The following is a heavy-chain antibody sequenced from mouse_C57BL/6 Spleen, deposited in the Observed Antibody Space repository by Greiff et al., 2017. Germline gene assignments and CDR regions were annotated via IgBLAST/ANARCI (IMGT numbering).Heavy chain of an antibody. V-gene: IGHV1-85*01. J-gene: IGHJ4*01. CDR2: IYPRDGSP. D-gene: IGHD3-3*01. CDR1: GYTFTSYD. CDR3: AMGGPMDY. Sequence: QVTLKVSGPELVKPGASVKLSCKASGYTFTSYDINWVKQRPGQGLEWIGWIYPRDGSPKYNEKFKGKAKLTVDTSSSTAYMELHGLTSEDPAVCFCAMGGPMDYWGQGTSVTVSS.